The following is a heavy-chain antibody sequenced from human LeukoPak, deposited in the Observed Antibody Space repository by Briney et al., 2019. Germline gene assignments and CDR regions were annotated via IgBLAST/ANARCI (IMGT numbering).Heavy chain of an antibody. CDR2: VFYTGST. J-gene: IGHJ4*02. D-gene: IGHD4-17*01. CDR3: ARHGIGDFRLFDY. Sequence: PSETLSLTCSVSAFSITSTEYYWGWIRQPPGKGLEWIGSVFYTGSTVYNSSLRSRVTISMDTSKNQLSLKVTSVTSADTAVYYCARHGIGDFRLFDYWGEGALVTVSS. V-gene: IGHV4-39*01. CDR1: AFSITSTEYY.